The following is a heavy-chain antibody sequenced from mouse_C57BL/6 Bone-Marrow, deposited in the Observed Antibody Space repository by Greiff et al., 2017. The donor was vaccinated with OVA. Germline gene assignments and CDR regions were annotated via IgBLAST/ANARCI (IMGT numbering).Heavy chain of an antibody. J-gene: IGHJ4*01. CDR3: TTDFYAMDY. CDR2: IDPENGDT. V-gene: IGHV14-4*01. Sequence: EVQLQQSGAELVRPGASVKLSCTASGFNIKDDYMHWVKQRPEQGLEWIGWIDPENGDTEYASKFQGKATITADTSSNTAYLQRSSLTSDDTAVYYCTTDFYAMDYWGQGTSVTVSS. CDR1: GFNIKDDY.